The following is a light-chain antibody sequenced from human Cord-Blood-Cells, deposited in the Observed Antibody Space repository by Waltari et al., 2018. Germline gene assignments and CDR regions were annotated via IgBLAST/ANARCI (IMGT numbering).Light chain of an antibody. J-gene: IGLJ3*02. CDR1: SSDVVSYNL. Sequence: QSALTQPASVSGSPGQSITISCTVTSSDVVSYNLVSWYQQHPGKAPKLKIYEGSKRPSGVSNRFSGSKSGTTASLTISGLQAEDEADYYCCSYAGSSTYWVFGGGTKLTVL. CDR2: EGS. V-gene: IGLV2-23*01. CDR3: CSYAGSSTYWV.